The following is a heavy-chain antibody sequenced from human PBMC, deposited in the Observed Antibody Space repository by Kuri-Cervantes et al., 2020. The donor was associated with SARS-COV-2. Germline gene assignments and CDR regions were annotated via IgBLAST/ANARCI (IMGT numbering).Heavy chain of an antibody. CDR1: GGSFSGYY. CDR2: INHSGST. CDR3: ARTEFVEMATMALAY. Sequence: TLALTCAVYGGSFSGYYWSWIRQPPGKGLEWIGEINHSGSTNYNPSLKSRVTISVDTSKNQFSLKLSSVTAADTAVYYCARTEFVEMATMALAYWGQGTLVTVSS. V-gene: IGHV4-34*01. J-gene: IGHJ4*02. D-gene: IGHD5-24*01.